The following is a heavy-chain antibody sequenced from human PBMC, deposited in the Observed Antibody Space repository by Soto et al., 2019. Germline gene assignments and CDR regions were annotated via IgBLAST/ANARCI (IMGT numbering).Heavy chain of an antibody. CDR1: GGSLSRGSYF. D-gene: IGHD6-25*01. V-gene: IGHV4-61*03. Sequence: PSGTPSPPPPVSGGSLSRGSYFLAWVRESPGKGLEWIGYITDVGSTNYNPSLKSRVTISADTTKNHFSLNLRSVTAADTAVYYCARQRVLPAQYFFDYGGQGIPVTVSS. CDR2: ITDVGST. J-gene: IGHJ4*02. CDR3: ARQRVLPAQYFFDY.